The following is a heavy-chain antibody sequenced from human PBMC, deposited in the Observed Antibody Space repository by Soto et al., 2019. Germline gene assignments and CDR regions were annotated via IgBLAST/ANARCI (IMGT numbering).Heavy chain of an antibody. D-gene: IGHD3-16*02. V-gene: IGHV4-39*01. CDR1: GGSISSSSYY. Sequence: NPSETLSLTCTVSGGSISSSSYYWGWIRQPPGKGLEWIGSIYYSGSTYYNPSLKSRVTISVDTSKNQFSLKLSSVTAADTAVYYSARGVRELSLIRFDYWGQGTLVTVSS. CDR3: ARGVRELSLIRFDY. CDR2: IYYSGST. J-gene: IGHJ4*02.